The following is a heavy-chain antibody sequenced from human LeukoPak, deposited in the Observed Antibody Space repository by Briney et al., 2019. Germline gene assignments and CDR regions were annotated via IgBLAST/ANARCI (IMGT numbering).Heavy chain of an antibody. CDR2: VSYDGSNQ. J-gene: IGHJ4*02. CDR3: AAGYGDYRNFDY. D-gene: IGHD4-17*01. Sequence: GGSLRLSCAASGFTFSSYWMHWVRQAPGKGLEWVAVVSYDGSNQYYADSVKGRFTIFRDNSKNTLYLQMNSLRTEDTAVYYCAAGYGDYRNFDYWGQGTLVTVSS. V-gene: IGHV3-30*03. CDR1: GFTFSSYW.